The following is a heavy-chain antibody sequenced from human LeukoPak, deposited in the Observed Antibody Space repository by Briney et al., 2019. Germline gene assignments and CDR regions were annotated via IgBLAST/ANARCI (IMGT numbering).Heavy chain of an antibody. Sequence: ASVKVSCKASEYTFTGYYIHWVRQAPGQGLEWMGWIDPNTGDSNYVQKFQGRVTMTRDTSISTAYMELSRLRSDDTAFYYCARIRYCGGISCYYIDYWGQGTLVTVSS. D-gene: IGHD2-2*01. CDR1: EYTFTGYY. CDR2: IDPNTGDS. J-gene: IGHJ4*02. CDR3: ARIRYCGGISCYYIDY. V-gene: IGHV1-2*02.